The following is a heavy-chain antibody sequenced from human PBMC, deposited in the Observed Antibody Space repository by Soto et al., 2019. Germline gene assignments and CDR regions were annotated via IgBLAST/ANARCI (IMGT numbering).Heavy chain of an antibody. J-gene: IGHJ4*02. Sequence: QAQLVQSGAEVKKPGASVKVSCKASGYTFTGYDINWVRQATGQGLEWMGWMNPNSGNTGYAQNFQGRVTMTRDNSITTAYMELTSLRDDDSAVYYCAGEKVGTTGIDFWGQGTLVTGSS. CDR3: AGEKVGTTGIDF. D-gene: IGHD1-26*01. V-gene: IGHV1-8*01. CDR1: GYTFTGYD. CDR2: MNPNSGNT.